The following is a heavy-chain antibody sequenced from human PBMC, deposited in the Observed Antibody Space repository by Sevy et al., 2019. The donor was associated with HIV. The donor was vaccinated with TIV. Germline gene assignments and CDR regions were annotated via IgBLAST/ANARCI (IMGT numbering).Heavy chain of an antibody. CDR1: GGSVSSGNFY. CDR3: VRDRIAAAGGYFDY. J-gene: IGHJ4*02. CDR2: ISYIGST. Sequence: SETLSLTCTVSGGSVSSGNFYWSWIRQPPGKGLEWIGYISYIGSTNYNPSLKSRVTISVDTSKNQLSLRLSSLTAADTAIYYCVRDRIAAAGGYFDYWGQGTLVTVSS. D-gene: IGHD6-13*01. V-gene: IGHV4-61*01.